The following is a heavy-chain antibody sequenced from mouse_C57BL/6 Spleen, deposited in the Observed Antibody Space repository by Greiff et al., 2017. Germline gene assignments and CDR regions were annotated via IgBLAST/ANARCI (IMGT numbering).Heavy chain of an antibody. Sequence: VKLKESGPGLVAPSQSLSITCTVSGFSLTSYGVDWVRQPPGKGLAWLGVLWGGGITNYNSALMSRLSISKDNSKSQVFLKRNSLQTDDTAIYYCAIYDGYYGGFAYWGQGTLVTVSA. CDR2: LWGGGIT. D-gene: IGHD2-3*01. V-gene: IGHV2-9*01. CDR1: GFSLTSYG. J-gene: IGHJ3*01. CDR3: AIYDGYYGGFAY.